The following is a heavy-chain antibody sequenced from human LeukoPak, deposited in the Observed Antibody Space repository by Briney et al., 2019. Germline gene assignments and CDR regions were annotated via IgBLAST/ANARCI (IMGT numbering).Heavy chain of an antibody. V-gene: IGHV1-2*02. CDR3: ARDPGGQIQRWSSLGDAAFDI. CDR2: INPNSGGI. J-gene: IGHJ3*02. CDR1: GYTFTGYH. D-gene: IGHD5-18*01. Sequence: GASVKVSCKASGYTFTGYHLHWVRQAPGQGLEWMGWINPNSGGIHYAQKFQGRVTLTRDTSIITAFMELSSLRSDDTAVYYCARDPGGQIQRWSSLGDAAFDIWGQGTMVTVSS.